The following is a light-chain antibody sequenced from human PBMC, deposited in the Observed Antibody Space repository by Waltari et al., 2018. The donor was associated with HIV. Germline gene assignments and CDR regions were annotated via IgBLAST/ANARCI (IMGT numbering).Light chain of an antibody. CDR2: RNH. CDR3: AAWDASLHVL. Sequence: QSVLTQQPSASGTLGQAVTISCFGSTPNIGSNTVNWYQHLPGAAPKLIIFRNHQRPSGVPDRFSGSQSGTSAFLTITGLLSGDEATYYCAAWDASLHVLFGGGTQLTVV. J-gene: IGLJ2*01. V-gene: IGLV1-44*01. CDR1: TPNIGSNT.